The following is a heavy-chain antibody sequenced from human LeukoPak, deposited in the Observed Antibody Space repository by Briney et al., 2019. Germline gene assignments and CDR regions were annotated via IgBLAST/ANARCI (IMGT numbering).Heavy chain of an antibody. CDR1: GFTFSSYA. CDR2: ISGSGAST. J-gene: IGHJ6*02. Sequence: PGGSLRLSCAASGFTFSSYAMSWVRQAPGKGLEWVSAISGSGASTYYADSVKGRFTISRDNSKNTLYLQMNSLRAEGKAVYYCAKDRGVVVTAYYYYGMDVWGQGTTGNVSS. D-gene: IGHD2-21*02. V-gene: IGHV3-23*01. CDR3: AKDRGVVVTAYYYYGMDV.